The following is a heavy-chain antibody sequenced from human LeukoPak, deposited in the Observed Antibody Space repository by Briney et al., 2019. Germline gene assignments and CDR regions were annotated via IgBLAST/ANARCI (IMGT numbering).Heavy chain of an antibody. CDR1: GFTFSTYA. CDR3: ARVYLERLTAGYFDH. CDR2: IPDDGRHN. J-gene: IGHJ4*02. D-gene: IGHD2-8*01. V-gene: IGHV3-30*04. Sequence: PGGSLRLSCAASGFTFSTYAMNWVRQAPGKGLEWVAVIPDDGRHNYYADSVKGRFTISRDNSKSTLYLQMYSLRDDDSAAYFCARVYLERLTAGYFDHWGQGTQVTVSS.